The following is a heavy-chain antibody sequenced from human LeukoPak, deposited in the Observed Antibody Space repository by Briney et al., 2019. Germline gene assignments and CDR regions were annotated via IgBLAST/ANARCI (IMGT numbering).Heavy chain of an antibody. J-gene: IGHJ4*02. CDR1: GGSVTDYY. CDR3: ASRKLGNDY. V-gene: IGHV4-59*02. D-gene: IGHD7-27*01. CDR2: IYYTGT. Sequence: SETLSLTCTVSGGSVTDYYWSWIRQSPGKGLEWIGYIYYTGTTYNPSPKSRVTISADTSKNQFFLKLISVTAADTAVYYCASRKLGNDYWGQGTLVTVSS.